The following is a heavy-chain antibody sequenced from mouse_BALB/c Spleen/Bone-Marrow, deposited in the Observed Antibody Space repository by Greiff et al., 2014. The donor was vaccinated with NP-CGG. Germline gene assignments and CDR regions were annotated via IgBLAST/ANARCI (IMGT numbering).Heavy chain of an antibody. CDR3: ARDGNYGTNWYFDV. J-gene: IGHJ1*01. CDR2: IRNKANGYTT. CDR1: GFTFTDYY. V-gene: IGHV7-3*02. D-gene: IGHD1-1*01. Sequence: EVKLVESGGGLVQPGDSLRLSCATSGFTFTDYYMSWVRQPPGKALEWLGFIRNKANGYTTEYSASVKGRFTISRDNSQSILYLQMNILRTEDSATYYCARDGNYGTNWYFDVWGAGATVTVSS.